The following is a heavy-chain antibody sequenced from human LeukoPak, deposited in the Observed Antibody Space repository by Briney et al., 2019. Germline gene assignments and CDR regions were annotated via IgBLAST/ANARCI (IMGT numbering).Heavy chain of an antibody. V-gene: IGHV3-23*01. D-gene: IGHD1-26*01. CDR2: ISVSGDFT. CDR3: AKRRRSSGSYYSYDMDV. J-gene: IGHJ6*02. CDR1: GFTFSTYA. Sequence: GGSLRLSCAASGFTFSTYAMSWVRQAPGKGLEWVSGISVSGDFTNYADSVRGRFTISRDNSKNTLHLQMNSLRVEDTAVYYCAKRRRSSGSYYSYDMDVWGQGTTVTVSS.